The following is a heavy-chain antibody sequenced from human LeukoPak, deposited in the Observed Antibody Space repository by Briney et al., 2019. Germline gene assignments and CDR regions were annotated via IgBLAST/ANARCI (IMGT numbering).Heavy chain of an antibody. Sequence: SETLSLTCTVSGGSISSYYWSWIRQPPGKGLEWIGYIYYSGSTNYNPSLKSRVTISVDTSKNQFSLKLSSVTAADTAVYYCARGAVAGNSPFDYWGQGTLVTVSS. CDR3: ARGAVAGNSPFDY. D-gene: IGHD6-19*01. CDR1: GGSISSYY. V-gene: IGHV4-59*01. J-gene: IGHJ4*02. CDR2: IYYSGST.